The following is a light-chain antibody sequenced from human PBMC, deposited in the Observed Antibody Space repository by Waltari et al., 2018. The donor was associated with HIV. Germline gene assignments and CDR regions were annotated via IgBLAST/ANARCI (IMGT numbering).Light chain of an antibody. J-gene: IGLJ2*01. CDR3: QVWDSSTVV. CDR1: NIGFKN. CDR2: RDS. Sequence: SYELTQPLSVSVALGQTANITCGGNNIGFKNWHWYQQKPGQAPLLVIYRDSNRPSGIPELFSGSNSENTATLTISRAQAGDEADYYCQVWDSSTVVFGGGTKLTVL. V-gene: IGLV3-9*01.